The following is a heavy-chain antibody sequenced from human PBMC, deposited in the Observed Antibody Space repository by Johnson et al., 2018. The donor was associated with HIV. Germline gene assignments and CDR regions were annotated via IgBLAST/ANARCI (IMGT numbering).Heavy chain of an antibody. J-gene: IGHJ3*02. Sequence: QVQLVESGGGLVQPGGSLRLSCAASGFTFSSYAMHWVRQAPGKGLEWVAVISYDGSNKYYADSVKGRFTISRDNSKNPLYLQMNSLRAEDTAVYYCARSPRIVVVVAATVGHAFDIWGQGTMVTVSS. D-gene: IGHD2-15*01. CDR1: GFTFSSYA. V-gene: IGHV3-30-3*01. CDR2: ISYDGSNK. CDR3: ARSPRIVVVVAATVGHAFDI.